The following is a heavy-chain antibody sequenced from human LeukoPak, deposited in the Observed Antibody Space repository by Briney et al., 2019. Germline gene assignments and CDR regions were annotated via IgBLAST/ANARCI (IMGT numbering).Heavy chain of an antibody. Sequence: PSETLSLTCTVSGGPISSSSYYWSWVRQPPGKGLEWIGEINHSGSTNYNPSLKSRVTISVDTSKNQFSPKLSSVTAADTAVYYCARGRATTVTTGFVTDWGQGTLVTVSS. D-gene: IGHD4-17*01. CDR1: GGPISSSSYY. CDR3: ARGRATTVTTGFVTD. J-gene: IGHJ4*02. CDR2: INHSGST. V-gene: IGHV4-39*07.